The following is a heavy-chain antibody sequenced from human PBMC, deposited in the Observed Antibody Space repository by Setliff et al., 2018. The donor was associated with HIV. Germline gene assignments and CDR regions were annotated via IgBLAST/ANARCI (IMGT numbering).Heavy chain of an antibody. CDR3: VRPLVIAFDTSDI. Sequence: LKISCKTSGYDFATYWIGWVRQMPGKGLEWMGVLYPSDSDAIYSPTFQGRVTISADKATNTAYLQWASLKSSDTAIYYCVRPLVIAFDTSDIWGQGTMVTVS. D-gene: IGHD3-9*01. CDR2: LYPSDSDA. CDR1: GYDFATYW. J-gene: IGHJ3*02. V-gene: IGHV5-51*01.